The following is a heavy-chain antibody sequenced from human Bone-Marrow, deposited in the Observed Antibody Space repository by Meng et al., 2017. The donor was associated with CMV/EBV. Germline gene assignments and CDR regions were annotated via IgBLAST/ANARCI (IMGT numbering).Heavy chain of an antibody. CDR2: ISWDGGST. Sequence: GESLKISCAASGFTFDDYTMHWVRQAPGKGLEWVSLISWDGGSTYYADSVKGRFTISRDNSKNSLYLQMNSLRTEDTALYYCAKDLRVYDFWSGYYILFSGMDVWGQGPTVTGSS. D-gene: IGHD3-3*01. CDR1: GFTFDDYT. CDR3: AKDLRVYDFWSGYYILFSGMDV. J-gene: IGHJ6*02. V-gene: IGHV3-43*01.